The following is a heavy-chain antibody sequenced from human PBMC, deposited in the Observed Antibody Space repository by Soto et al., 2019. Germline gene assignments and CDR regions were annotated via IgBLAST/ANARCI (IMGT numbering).Heavy chain of an antibody. CDR1: GGTFSSYA. Sequence: SVKVSCKASGGTFSSYAISWVRQAPGQGLEWMGGIIPIFGTANYAQKLQGRVTITADESTSTAYMELSSLRSEDTAVYYCARGLDHENWFDPWGQGTLVTVSS. CDR3: ARGLDHENWFDP. CDR2: IIPIFGTA. D-gene: IGHD2-21*01. J-gene: IGHJ5*02. V-gene: IGHV1-69*13.